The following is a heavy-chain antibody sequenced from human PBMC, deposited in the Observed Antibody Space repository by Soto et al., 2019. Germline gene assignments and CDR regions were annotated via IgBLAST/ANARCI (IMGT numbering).Heavy chain of an antibody. CDR2: FDPEDGET. J-gene: IGHJ6*03. CDR3: ATGDPLDYSRRLGKNYYYYMDV. D-gene: IGHD4-4*01. Sequence: ASVKVSCKVSGYTLTELSMHWVRQAPGKGLEWMGGFDPEDGETIYAQKFQGRVTMTEDTSTDTAYMELSSLRSEDTAVYYCATGDPLDYSRRLGKNYYYYMDVWGKGTTVTVSS. V-gene: IGHV1-24*01. CDR1: GYTLTELS.